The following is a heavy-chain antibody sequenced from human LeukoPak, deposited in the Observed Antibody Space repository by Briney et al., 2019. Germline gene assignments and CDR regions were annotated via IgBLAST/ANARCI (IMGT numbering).Heavy chain of an antibody. Sequence: SETLSLTCTVSGGSISSYYWSWIRQPPGKGLEWIGYMYYRGNTNYDPSLKSRVTISIDTPNNQSSLKLSSVTAADTAVYYCATGVHGIAAAGDYYFDYWGQGTLVTVSS. J-gene: IGHJ4*02. V-gene: IGHV4-59*01. CDR2: MYYRGNT. D-gene: IGHD6-13*01. CDR1: GGSISSYY. CDR3: ATGVHGIAAAGDYYFDY.